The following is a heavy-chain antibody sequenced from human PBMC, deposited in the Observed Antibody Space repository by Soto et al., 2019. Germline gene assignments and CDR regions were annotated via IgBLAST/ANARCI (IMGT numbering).Heavy chain of an antibody. CDR3: ARVERTLSTPFAYGMDV. Sequence: QRQLQESGSGLVKPSQTLSLTCTVSGGSINSGGYSWIWIRQPPGKGLEWIAYIYHTGNTFYNPSLQSRVTISVDQSKNQFSLSLGSVTAADTAMYYCARVERTLSTPFAYGMDVWGQGTTVTVSS. J-gene: IGHJ6*02. CDR1: GGSINSGGYS. D-gene: IGHD2-2*01. V-gene: IGHV4-30-2*01. CDR2: IYHTGNT.